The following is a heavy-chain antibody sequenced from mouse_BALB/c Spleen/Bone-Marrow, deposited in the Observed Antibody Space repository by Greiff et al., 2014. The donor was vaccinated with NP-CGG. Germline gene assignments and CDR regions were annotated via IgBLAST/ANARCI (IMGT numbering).Heavy chain of an antibody. Sequence: DVKLQESGPELVKPGASVKISCKASGYTFTDYNMHWVKQSHGKSLEWIGYIYPYNGGTGYNQKFKSKATLTVDNSSSTAYMELRSLTSEDSAVYYCARLGRDYWGQGTTLTVSP. V-gene: IGHV1S29*02. D-gene: IGHD4-1*01. CDR3: ARLGRDY. CDR1: GYTFTDYN. J-gene: IGHJ2*01. CDR2: IYPYNGGT.